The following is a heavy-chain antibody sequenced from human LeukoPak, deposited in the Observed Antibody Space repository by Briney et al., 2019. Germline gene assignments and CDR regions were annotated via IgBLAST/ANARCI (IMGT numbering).Heavy chain of an antibody. CDR2: IRYDGSNK. Sequence: GGSLRLSCAASGFTFSSYGMHWVRQVPGKGLEWVAFIRYDGSNKYYADSVKGRFTISRDNAKNSLYLQMNSLRAEDTAVYYCARDLGGTITFYYYYYMDVWGKGTTVTVSS. V-gene: IGHV3-30*02. J-gene: IGHJ6*03. D-gene: IGHD4-23*01. CDR1: GFTFSSYG. CDR3: ARDLGGTITFYYYYYMDV.